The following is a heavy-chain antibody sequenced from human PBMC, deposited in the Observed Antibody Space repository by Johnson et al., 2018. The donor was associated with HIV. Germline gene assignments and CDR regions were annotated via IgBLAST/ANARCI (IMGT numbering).Heavy chain of an antibody. D-gene: IGHD3-22*01. CDR1: GFTFSSYG. CDR2: IRYDGSNK. Sequence: QVQLVESGGGVVQPGGSLRLSCAASGFTFSSYGMHWVRQAPGKGLEWVAFIRYDGSNKYYADSVKGRFTISRDNSKNTLYLQMNSLRAEDTAVNYCAKDQYYYDSSGYSDAFDIWGQGTMVTVSS. J-gene: IGHJ3*02. V-gene: IGHV3-30*02. CDR3: AKDQYYYDSSGYSDAFDI.